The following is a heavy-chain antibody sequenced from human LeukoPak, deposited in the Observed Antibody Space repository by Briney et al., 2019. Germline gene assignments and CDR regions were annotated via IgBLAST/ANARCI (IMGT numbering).Heavy chain of an antibody. V-gene: IGHV3-74*01. CDR1: GSTFTSYW. CDR2: ISSDGSST. J-gene: IGHJ4*02. D-gene: IGHD3-22*01. Sequence: GGSLRLSCVASGSTFTSYWMHWVRQAPGKGLVWVSRISSDGSSTNYADSVKGRFTIPRDNAKDTLYLQMNSLRAEGTAVYYCAMGPYYYDSSGYYYWGQGTLVTVSS. CDR3: AMGPYYYDSSGYYY.